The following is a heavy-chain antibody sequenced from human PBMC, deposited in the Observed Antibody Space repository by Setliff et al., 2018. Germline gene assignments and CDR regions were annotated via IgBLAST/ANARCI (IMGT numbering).Heavy chain of an antibody. CDR3: TTYWSRGDSGNYLRLDY. J-gene: IGHJ4*02. V-gene: IGHV3-15*01. CDR1: GFSFSNTK. D-gene: IGHD3-10*01. CDR2: IKSAADGGTV. Sequence: PGGSLRLSCLASGFSFSNTKMSWIRQAPGKGLEWVGRIKSAADGGTVEYAAAVIGRFTVSRDDSKNTLFLQMNSLKTEDTALYYCTTYWSRGDSGNYLRLDYWGPGTLVTVSS.